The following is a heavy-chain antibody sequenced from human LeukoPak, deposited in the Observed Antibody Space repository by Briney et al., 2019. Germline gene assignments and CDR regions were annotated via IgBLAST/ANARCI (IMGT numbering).Heavy chain of an antibody. D-gene: IGHD5-24*01. CDR1: GGTFSSYA. J-gene: IGHJ4*02. Sequence: ASVKVSCKASGGTFSSYAISWVRQAPGQGLEWMGGIIPIFGTANYAQKFQGRVTITTDESTSTAYMELSSLRSEDTAVYYCARGGSSPKRWYYFDYWGQGTLVT. CDR3: ARGGSSPKRWYYFDY. CDR2: IIPIFGTA. V-gene: IGHV1-69*05.